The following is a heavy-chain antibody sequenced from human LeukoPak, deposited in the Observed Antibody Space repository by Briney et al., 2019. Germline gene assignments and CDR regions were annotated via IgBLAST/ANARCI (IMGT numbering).Heavy chain of an antibody. Sequence: VGSLRLSCAASGFTFSSYSMNWVRQAPGKGLEWVSYISSSSSTIYYADSVKGRFTISRDNAKNSLYLQMNSLRDEDTAVYYCARVVGIAAAGYASWFDPWGQGTLVTVSS. CDR3: ARVVGIAAAGYASWFDP. CDR1: GFTFSSYS. J-gene: IGHJ5*02. CDR2: ISSSSSTI. D-gene: IGHD6-13*01. V-gene: IGHV3-48*02.